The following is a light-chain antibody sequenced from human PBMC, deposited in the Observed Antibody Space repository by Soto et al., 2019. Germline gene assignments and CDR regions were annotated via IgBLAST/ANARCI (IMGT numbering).Light chain of an antibody. J-gene: IGLJ3*02. CDR3: SSYTTSSTLV. CDR1: SSDVGPYNY. V-gene: IGLV2-14*01. Sequence: QSALTQPASVSGSPGQSITIPCTGTSSDVGPYNYVSWYQHHPGKAPKLLIYEVTKRPSGVSNRFSGSKSGNTASLTISGLQAEDEADYYCSSYTTSSTLVFGGGTKLTVL. CDR2: EVT.